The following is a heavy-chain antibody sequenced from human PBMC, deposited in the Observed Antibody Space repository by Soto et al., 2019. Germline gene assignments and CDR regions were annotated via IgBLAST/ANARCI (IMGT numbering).Heavy chain of an antibody. CDR1: GFTPSSTH. J-gene: IGHJ4*02. CDR2: ISDSASRT. Sequence: GGSLSLSCAGSGFTPSSTHLSWVRQPAGKGLEWVTTISDSASRTYYVDSVKGRFIISRDNAKNTVTLQMNNVTFDDTAVYYCASFVRYFDNWGQGTRVTVSS. CDR3: ASFVRYFDN. V-gene: IGHV3-23*01. D-gene: IGHD3-9*01.